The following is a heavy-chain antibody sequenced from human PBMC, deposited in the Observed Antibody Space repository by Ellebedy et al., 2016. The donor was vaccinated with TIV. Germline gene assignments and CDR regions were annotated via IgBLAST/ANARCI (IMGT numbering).Heavy chain of an antibody. CDR1: GVTFSTFC. CDR3: ARNIVRTTTLDY. J-gene: IGHJ4*02. CDR2: INAGNGDR. Sequence: AASVKVSCKASGVTFSTFCISWVRQAPGQGLEYMGWINAGNGDRQYSQKFQGRVTITRDTSASTAYVELTSLRSEDTAVYYCARNIVRTTTLDYWGQGTLVTVSS. V-gene: IGHV1-3*01. D-gene: IGHD1-26*01.